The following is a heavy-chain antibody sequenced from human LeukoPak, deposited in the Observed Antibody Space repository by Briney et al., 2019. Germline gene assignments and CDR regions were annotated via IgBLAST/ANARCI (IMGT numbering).Heavy chain of an antibody. Sequence: SETLSLTCAVYGGSFSGYYWSWIRQPPGKGLEWIGEINHSGSTNYNPSLKSRFTISVDTSKNQFSLKLSSVTAADSAVYYCARAGTSYYDSSGSPRRGNFDYWGQGTLVTVSS. D-gene: IGHD3-22*01. CDR1: GGSFSGYY. J-gene: IGHJ4*02. V-gene: IGHV4-34*01. CDR3: ARAGTSYYDSSGSPRRGNFDY. CDR2: INHSGST.